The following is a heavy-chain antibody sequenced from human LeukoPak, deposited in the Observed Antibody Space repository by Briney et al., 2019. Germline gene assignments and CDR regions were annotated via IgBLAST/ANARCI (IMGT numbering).Heavy chain of an antibody. V-gene: IGHV4-39*07. J-gene: IGHJ4*02. Sequence: SETLSLTCTVSGGSISSSSYYWGWIRQPPGKGLEWIGSIYYSGSTNYNPSLKSRVTISVDTSKNQFSLKLSSVTAADTVVYYCARERYSSGWYPTIDYWGQGTLVTVSS. CDR2: IYYSGST. CDR3: ARERYSSGWYPTIDY. D-gene: IGHD6-19*01. CDR1: GGSISSSSYY.